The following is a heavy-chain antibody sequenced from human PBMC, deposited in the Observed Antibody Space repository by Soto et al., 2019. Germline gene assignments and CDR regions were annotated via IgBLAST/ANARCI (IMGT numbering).Heavy chain of an antibody. J-gene: IGHJ4*02. Sequence: SETLSLTCAVSGGSISSYYWSWIRQPPGKGLEWIGYIYFRGTTNYNPSLKSRVTMSADTSKNQFSLRLNSVTAADTAVYYCARMNYYDTSGYPFDYWGQGMMVTVSS. CDR2: IYFRGTT. D-gene: IGHD3-22*01. CDR3: ARMNYYDTSGYPFDY. CDR1: GGSISSYY. V-gene: IGHV4-59*01.